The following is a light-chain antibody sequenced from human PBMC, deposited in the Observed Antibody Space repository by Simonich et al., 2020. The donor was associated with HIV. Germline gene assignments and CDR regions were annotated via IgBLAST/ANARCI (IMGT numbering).Light chain of an antibody. Sequence: DIQMTQSTSTLSASVGDRVNITCRARQSISDWLAWYQQKPGQAPKFLIYKASTLESGVPSRFSGSGSGTEFTLTISSLQPDDFATYYCQQYNGYSLTFGGGTKVEIK. CDR3: QQYNGYSLT. CDR2: KAS. CDR1: QSISDW. V-gene: IGKV1-5*03. J-gene: IGKJ4*01.